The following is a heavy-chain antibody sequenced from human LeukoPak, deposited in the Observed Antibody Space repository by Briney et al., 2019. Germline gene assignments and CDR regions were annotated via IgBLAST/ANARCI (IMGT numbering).Heavy chain of an antibody. D-gene: IGHD4-17*01. V-gene: IGHV4-61*02. J-gene: IGHJ6*03. CDR3: ATARADYGDYNSFYYMDV. CDR2: SYSSGRT. Sequence: PSETLSLTCTVSGDSMSSDSYFWSWIRQPAGKGLEWIGRSYSSGRTYYNPSLKSRVTISLDTSRNQFSLKLSSVTAADTAVYFCATARADYGDYNSFYYMDVWGKGTTVTASS. CDR1: GDSMSSDSYF.